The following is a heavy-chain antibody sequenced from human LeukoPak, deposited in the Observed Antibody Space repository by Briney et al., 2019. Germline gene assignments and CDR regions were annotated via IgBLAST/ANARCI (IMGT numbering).Heavy chain of an antibody. D-gene: IGHD2-21*02. J-gene: IGHJ4*02. CDR2: ISDSGGS. CDR3: ARTARVFDY. CDR1: GGSVSSGISY. V-gene: IGHV4-61*01. Sequence: KASETLSLTCSVSGGSVSSGISYWSWIRQPPGEGLEWIAYISDSGGSDYNPSLRGRVTISLDTSKNQFSLRLTSVTAADTAVYYCARTARVFDYWGQGILVTVSS.